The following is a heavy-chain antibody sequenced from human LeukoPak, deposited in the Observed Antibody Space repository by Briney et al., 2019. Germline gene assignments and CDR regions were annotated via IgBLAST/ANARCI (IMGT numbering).Heavy chain of an antibody. J-gene: IGHJ4*02. Sequence: ASVKVSCMVSGYTLTELSMHWVRQAPGKGLEWMGGFDPEDGETIYAQKFQGRVTMTEDTSTDTAYMELSSLRSEDTAVYYCAATDIRTGSFDYWGQGTLVTVSS. V-gene: IGHV1-24*01. CDR1: GYTLTELS. CDR3: AATDIRTGSFDY. D-gene: IGHD7-27*01. CDR2: FDPEDGET.